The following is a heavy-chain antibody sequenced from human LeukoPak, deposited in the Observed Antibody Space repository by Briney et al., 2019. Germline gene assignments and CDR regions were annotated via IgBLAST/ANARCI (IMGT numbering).Heavy chain of an antibody. Sequence: SETLSLTCTVSGGSISSYYWSWIRQPPGKVLEWIGCIYYSGSTNYNPSLKSRVTISVDTSKTQFSLKLSSVTAADTAVYYCAREIMITFGGVIAPGLFDPWGQGTLVTVSS. CDR2: IYYSGST. V-gene: IGHV4-59*01. CDR1: GGSISSYY. D-gene: IGHD3-16*02. CDR3: AREIMITFGGVIAPGLFDP. J-gene: IGHJ5*02.